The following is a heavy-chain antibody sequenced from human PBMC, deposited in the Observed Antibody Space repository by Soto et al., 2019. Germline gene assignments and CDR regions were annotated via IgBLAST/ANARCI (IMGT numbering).Heavy chain of an antibody. Sequence: QVQLHESGPGLVKPSETLSLTCTVSGGSITGFYWSWIRQSPGKGLEWLGYIYYTGGTSYNPSVKSRVSMSVDTSKNQLSLTLSSVTAADTAIYYCAREWFGDLPNSFDYWGQGTLVTVSS. V-gene: IGHV4-59*01. D-gene: IGHD3-10*01. CDR3: AREWFGDLPNSFDY. CDR2: IYYTGGT. CDR1: GGSITGFY. J-gene: IGHJ4*02.